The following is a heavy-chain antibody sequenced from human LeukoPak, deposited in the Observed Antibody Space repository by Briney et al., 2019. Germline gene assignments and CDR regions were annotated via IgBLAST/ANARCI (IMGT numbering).Heavy chain of an antibody. CDR2: INPNSGGA. Sequence: GASVKVSCKASGYSFIGYYMHWVRQAPGQGLEWVGWINPNSGGAIYGQKFQGRVTMTRDTSITTVYMELSSLKSDDTAVYYCARAYYDTSSNYIDYWGQGTLVTVSS. CDR1: GYSFIGYY. J-gene: IGHJ4*01. CDR3: ARAYYDTSSNYIDY. V-gene: IGHV1-2*02. D-gene: IGHD3-16*01.